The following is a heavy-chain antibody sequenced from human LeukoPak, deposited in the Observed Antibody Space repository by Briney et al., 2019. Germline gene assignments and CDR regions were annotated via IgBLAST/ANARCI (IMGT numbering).Heavy chain of an antibody. D-gene: IGHD3-16*02. J-gene: IGHJ3*02. Sequence: PSETLSLTCAVSGSSISSSNWWSWVRQPPGKGLEWIGEIYHSGSTNYNPSLKSRVTISVDKSKNQFSLKLSSVTAADTAVYYCARGRSLSPDYDHVWGSYPLDPPENAFDIWGQGTMVTVSS. CDR3: ARGRSLSPDYDHVWGSYPLDPPENAFDI. CDR2: IYHSGST. V-gene: IGHV4-4*02. CDR1: GSSISSSNW.